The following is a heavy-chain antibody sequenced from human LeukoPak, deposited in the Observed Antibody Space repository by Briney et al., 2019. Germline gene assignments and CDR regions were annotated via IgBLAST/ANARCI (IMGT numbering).Heavy chain of an antibody. V-gene: IGHV3-30*02. CDR2: IRYDGSNK. J-gene: IGHJ4*02. CDR1: GFTFSSYG. Sequence: GGSLRLSCAASGFTFSSYGMHWGRQAPGKGLEWVAFIRYDGSNKYYADSVKGRFTISRDNAKNSLFLQMNSLRVEDTAVYYCARGAVGYWGQGTLVTVSS. CDR3: ARGAVGY.